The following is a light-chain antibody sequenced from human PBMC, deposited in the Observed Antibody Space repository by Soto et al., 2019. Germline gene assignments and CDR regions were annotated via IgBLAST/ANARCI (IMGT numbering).Light chain of an antibody. V-gene: IGKV1-5*03. J-gene: IGKJ1*01. CDR1: QNIDSW. CDR3: QQYNNYFTWA. Sequence: DIQMTQSPSTLSASVGERVTITCRASQNIDSWLAWYQQKPGKAPRLLIYNASSLESGVPSRFSGSGSGTEFTLTVSSLQPEDFATYYCQQYNNYFTWAFGQGTKVEIK. CDR2: NAS.